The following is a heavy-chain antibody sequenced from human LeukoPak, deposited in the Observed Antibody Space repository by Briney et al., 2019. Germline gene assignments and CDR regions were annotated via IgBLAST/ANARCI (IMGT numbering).Heavy chain of an antibody. D-gene: IGHD4-17*01. CDR1: GFTFSTYA. J-gene: IGHJ4*02. CDR3: ARDRDGDYEDYFDY. V-gene: IGHV3-21*05. Sequence: PGASLRLSCVASGFTFSTYAMTWVRQAPGKGLEWVSYISSSSSYTNYADSVKGRFTISRDNAKNSLYLQMNSLRAEDTAVYYCARDRDGDYEDYFDYWGQGTLVTVSS. CDR2: ISSSSSYT.